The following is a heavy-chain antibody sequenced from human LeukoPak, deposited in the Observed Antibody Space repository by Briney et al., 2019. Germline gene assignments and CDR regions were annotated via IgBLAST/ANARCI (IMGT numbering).Heavy chain of an antibody. CDR2: IIPIFGTA. J-gene: IGHJ4*02. CDR1: GGTFSSYA. D-gene: IGHD3-22*01. Sequence: SVTVSCTASGGTFSSYAISWVRQAPGQGLEWMGGIIPIFGTADYAQKFQGRVTITADESTSTAYMELSSLRSEDTAVYYCARARDSSGPWYFDYWGQGTLVTVSS. V-gene: IGHV1-69*13. CDR3: ARARDSSGPWYFDY.